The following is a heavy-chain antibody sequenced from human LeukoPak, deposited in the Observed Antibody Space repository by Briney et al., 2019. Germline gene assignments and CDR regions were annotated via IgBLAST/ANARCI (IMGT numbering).Heavy chain of an antibody. D-gene: IGHD5-24*01. CDR1: GGSFSGYY. Sequence: TSETLSLTCAVYGGSFSGYYWSWIRQPPGKGLEWIGEINHSGSTNYNPSLKSRVTISVDTSKNQFSLKLSSVTAADTAVYYCASWSTRSTYFDYWGQGTLVTVSS. V-gene: IGHV4-34*01. J-gene: IGHJ4*02. CDR3: ASWSTRSTYFDY. CDR2: INHSGST.